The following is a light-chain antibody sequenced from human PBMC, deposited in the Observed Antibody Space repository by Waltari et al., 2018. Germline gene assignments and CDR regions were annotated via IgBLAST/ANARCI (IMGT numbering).Light chain of an antibody. J-gene: IGLJ3*02. V-gene: IGLV1-51*01. CDR3: GAWDSSLSSWV. Sequence: QSVLTQPPSVSAAPGQKVTISCSVSSSNIGNDYVSWYQQLPGTAPKLLIYDNNKRPSGMPDRFSGSKSGTSATLGITGLQTGDEADYYCGAWDSSLSSWVFGGGTKLTVL. CDR1: SSNIGNDY. CDR2: DNN.